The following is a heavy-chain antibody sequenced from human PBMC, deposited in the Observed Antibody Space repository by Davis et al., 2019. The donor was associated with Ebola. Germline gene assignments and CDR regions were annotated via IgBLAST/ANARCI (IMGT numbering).Heavy chain of an antibody. CDR2: MNPNSGNT. Sequence: ASVKVSCKASGYTFTSYDISWVRQATGQGLEWMGWMNPNSGNTGYVQKFQGRVTMTRNTSISTAYMELSSLRSEDTAVYHCAARGYYYDSSGYNWFDPWGQGTLVTVSS. J-gene: IGHJ5*02. CDR3: AARGYYYDSSGYNWFDP. D-gene: IGHD3-22*01. CDR1: GYTFTSYD. V-gene: IGHV1-8*01.